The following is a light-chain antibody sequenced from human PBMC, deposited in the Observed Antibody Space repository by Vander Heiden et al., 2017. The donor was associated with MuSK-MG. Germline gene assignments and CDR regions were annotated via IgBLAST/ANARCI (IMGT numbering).Light chain of an antibody. Sequence: QSALPQPAPVSGSPGPSTIICCTGTSSDVGSYNLVSWYQQHPGKAPKLMIYEVSKRPSGVSNRFSGSKSGNTASLTISGLQAEDEADYYCCSYAGSSTFYVVFGGGTKLTVL. V-gene: IGLV2-23*02. CDR3: CSYAGSSTFYVV. CDR2: EVS. J-gene: IGLJ2*01. CDR1: SSDVGSYNL.